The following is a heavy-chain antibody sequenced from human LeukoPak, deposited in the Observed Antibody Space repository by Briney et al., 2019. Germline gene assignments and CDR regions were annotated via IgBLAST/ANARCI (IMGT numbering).Heavy chain of an antibody. CDR3: ARGLGSGSYYGY. CDR2: INPSGAST. D-gene: IGHD1-26*01. V-gene: IGHV1-46*01. Sequence: ASVKVSCKASGYIFSSYRIPWVRQAPGQGLEWMGIINPSGASTTYAQKFQGRVTMTRDTSTSTVYMELSSLRSEDTAVYYCARGLGSGSYYGYWGQGTLVTVSS. CDR1: GYIFSSYR. J-gene: IGHJ4*02.